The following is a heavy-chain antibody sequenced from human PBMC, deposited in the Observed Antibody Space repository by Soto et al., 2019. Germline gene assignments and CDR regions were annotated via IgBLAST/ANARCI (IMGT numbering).Heavy chain of an antibody. D-gene: IGHD2-15*01. J-gene: IGHJ3*02. CDR3: AITPVVVVAATPLNAFAI. CDR2: ISGSGGST. CDR1: GFTFSSYA. Sequence: EVQLLESGGGLVQPGGSLRLSCAASGFTFSSYAMSWVRQAPGKGLEWVSAISGSGGSTYYADSVKGRFTISRDNSKNTLYLQMNSLRAEDTAVYYCAITPVVVVAATPLNAFAIWGQGTMVTVSS. V-gene: IGHV3-23*01.